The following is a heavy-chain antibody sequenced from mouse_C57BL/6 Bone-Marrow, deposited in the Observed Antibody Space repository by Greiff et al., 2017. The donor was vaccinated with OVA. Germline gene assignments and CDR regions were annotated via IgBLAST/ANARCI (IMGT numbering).Heavy chain of an antibody. CDR1: GYTFTSYG. V-gene: IGHV1-81*01. D-gene: IGHD2-1*01. J-gene: IGHJ3*01. Sequence: QVHVKQSGAELARPGASVKLSCKASGYTFTSYGISWVKQRTGQGLEWIGEIYPRSGNTYYNEKFKGKATLTADKSSSTAYMELRSLTSEDSAVYFCARDYGNPFAYWGQGTLVTVSA. CDR3: ARDYGNPFAY. CDR2: IYPRSGNT.